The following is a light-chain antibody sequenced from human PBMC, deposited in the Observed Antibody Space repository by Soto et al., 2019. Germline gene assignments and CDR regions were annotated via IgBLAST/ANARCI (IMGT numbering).Light chain of an antibody. V-gene: IGKV3-11*01. CDR1: QSVSSY. CDR2: DAS. CDR3: QQRSNWPWT. J-gene: IGKJ1*01. Sequence: EIVLTQSPATLSLSPGERATLSCRASQSVSSYLACYQQKPGQAPRLLIYDASNRATGIPARFSGSGSGTDFTLTIISLEPEDFAVDYCQQRSNWPWTFGQGTNVEIK.